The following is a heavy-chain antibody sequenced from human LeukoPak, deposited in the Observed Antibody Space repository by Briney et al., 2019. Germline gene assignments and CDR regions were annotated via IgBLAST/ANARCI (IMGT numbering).Heavy chain of an antibody. Sequence: GESLKISCEASGYTFTHQWIGWVRQMPGTGLEWVGIIYPRDSDTIYSPSFQGHVTISADTSINTAYLEWRSLEASDIAMYYCARHSDVVGAIWGQGTQVTVSS. D-gene: IGHD3-16*01. J-gene: IGHJ4*02. V-gene: IGHV5-51*01. CDR3: ARHSDVVGAI. CDR2: IYPRDSDT. CDR1: GYTFTHQW.